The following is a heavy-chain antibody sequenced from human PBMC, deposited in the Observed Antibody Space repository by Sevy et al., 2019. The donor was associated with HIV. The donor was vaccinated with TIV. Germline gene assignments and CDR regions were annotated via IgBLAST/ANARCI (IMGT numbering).Heavy chain of an antibody. CDR1: GFTFSAYG. Sequence: GGSLRLSCAASGFTFSAYGMNWVRQAPGKGLEWISYISSSSHDIYYADSVRGRFTVSRDNVGNSLYLQMNSLRAEDTALYYCARVVWGPYRYDYYWGQGTLVTVSS. CDR3: ARVVWGPYRYDYY. J-gene: IGHJ4*02. D-gene: IGHD3-16*02. CDR2: ISSSSHDI. V-gene: IGHV3-48*01.